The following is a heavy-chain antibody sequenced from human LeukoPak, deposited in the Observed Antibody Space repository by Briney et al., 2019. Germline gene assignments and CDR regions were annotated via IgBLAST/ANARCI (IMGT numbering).Heavy chain of an antibody. CDR1: GFTFSSYW. CDR3: ARLVDDYLDAFDI. D-gene: IGHD5-24*01. CDR2: INSDGSST. J-gene: IGHJ3*02. Sequence: QPGGSLRLSCAASGFTFSSYWVHWVRQAPGKGLVWVSRINSDGSSTSYADSVKGRFTISRDNAKNTLYLQMNSLRAEDTAVYYCARLVDDYLDAFDIWGQGTMVTVSS. V-gene: IGHV3-74*01.